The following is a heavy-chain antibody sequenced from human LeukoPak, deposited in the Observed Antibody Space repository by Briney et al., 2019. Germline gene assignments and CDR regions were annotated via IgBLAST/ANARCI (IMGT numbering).Heavy chain of an antibody. CDR2: IFYSGSP. Sequence: PSETLSLTCTVSGGSISSSSYYWDWIRQSPGTGLEWIGSIFYSGSPYYNPSLKSRVTISVDTSKNQFSLRLSSVTAADTAVYYCATWRTAKTGFDYWGQGTLVTVSS. D-gene: IGHD1-1*01. V-gene: IGHV4-39*01. J-gene: IGHJ4*02. CDR3: ATWRTAKTGFDY. CDR1: GGSISSSSYY.